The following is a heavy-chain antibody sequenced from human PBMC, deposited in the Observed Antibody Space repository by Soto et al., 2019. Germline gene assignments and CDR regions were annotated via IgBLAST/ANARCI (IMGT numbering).Heavy chain of an antibody. V-gene: IGHV4-4*02. Sequence: SETLSLTCAVSGGSISSSNWWSWVRQPPGKGLEWIGEIYHSGSTNYNPSLKSRVTISVDKSKNQFSLKLSSVTAADTAVYYCARAGRYCISTSCYGRDYYYGMDVWGQGTTVTVSS. CDR2: IYHSGST. CDR3: ARAGRYCISTSCYGRDYYYGMDV. D-gene: IGHD2-2*01. J-gene: IGHJ6*02. CDR1: GGSISSSNW.